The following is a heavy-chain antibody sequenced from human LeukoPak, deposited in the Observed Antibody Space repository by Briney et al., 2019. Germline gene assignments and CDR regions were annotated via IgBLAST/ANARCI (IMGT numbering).Heavy chain of an antibody. V-gene: IGHV4-59*11. D-gene: IGHD5-24*01. CDR2: IYYSGST. CDR3: ARGGDGYTLYYFDY. CDR1: GGSISGHY. J-gene: IGHJ4*02. Sequence: SVTLSLTCTVSGGSISGHYWSWIRQPPGKGLEWIGYIYYSGSTNSNPSLKSRVTISVDTSKNQFSLKLSSVTAADTAVYYCARGGDGYTLYYFDYWGQGTLVTVSS.